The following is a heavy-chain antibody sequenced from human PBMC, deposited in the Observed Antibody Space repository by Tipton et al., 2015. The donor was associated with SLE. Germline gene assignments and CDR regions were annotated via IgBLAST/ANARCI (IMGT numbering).Heavy chain of an antibody. Sequence: TLSLTCTVSGASISGSSYYWGWIRQPPGKGLEWIGSIYYSGSTYYNPSLESQVTISIETSENQFSLELSSVTAADTAVYYCARVMHCGDDCYPTPNYYSYNVMDVWGQGTTVIVSS. CDR2: IYYSGST. CDR3: ARVMHCGDDCYPTPNYYSYNVMDV. V-gene: IGHV4-39*07. D-gene: IGHD2-21*01. J-gene: IGHJ6*02. CDR1: GASISGSSYY.